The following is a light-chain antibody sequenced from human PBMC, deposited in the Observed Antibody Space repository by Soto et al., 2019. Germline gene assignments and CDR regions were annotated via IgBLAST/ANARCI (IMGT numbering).Light chain of an antibody. V-gene: IGKV3-11*01. Sequence: EILLTQSPYTLALSPGEGASLSCRAGQSVHTFLAWYQQKPGQPPRLLIYGASTRATGVPARFSGSGSGTDFTLTISRLEPEDFAVYYCHQRSNWHPDTFGQGTRLEIK. CDR3: HQRSNWHPDT. CDR1: QSVHTF. J-gene: IGKJ5*01. CDR2: GAS.